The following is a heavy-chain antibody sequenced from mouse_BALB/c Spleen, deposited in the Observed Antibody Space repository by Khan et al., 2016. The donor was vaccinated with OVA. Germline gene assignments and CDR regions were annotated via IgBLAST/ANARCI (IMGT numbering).Heavy chain of an antibody. CDR3: AREEALYYFDY. Sequence: QVQLKESGAELVRPGASVKLSCKTSGYTFTSYWMHWVKQRSGQGLEWIARIYPGTDNTYYNEKLKDKATLTADKSASTAYMQLSSLKSEDSAVYFCAREEALYYFDYWGQGTTLTVSS. CDR1: GYTFTSYW. V-gene: IGHV1-76*01. D-gene: IGHD3-2*02. CDR2: IYPGTDNT. J-gene: IGHJ2*01.